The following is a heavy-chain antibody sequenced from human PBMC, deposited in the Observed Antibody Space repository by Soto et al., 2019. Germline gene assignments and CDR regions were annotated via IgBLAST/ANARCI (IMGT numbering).Heavy chain of an antibody. J-gene: IGHJ5*02. D-gene: IGHD1-1*01. Sequence: SETLSLTCAVYGGSFSGYYWSWIRQPPGKGLEWIGEINHSGSTNYNPSLKSRVTISVDKSISTAYLQWSSLKASDTAMYYCARQRTTNWFDPWGQGTLVTVSS. CDR2: INHSGST. V-gene: IGHV4-34*01. CDR1: GGSFSGYY. CDR3: ARQRTTNWFDP.